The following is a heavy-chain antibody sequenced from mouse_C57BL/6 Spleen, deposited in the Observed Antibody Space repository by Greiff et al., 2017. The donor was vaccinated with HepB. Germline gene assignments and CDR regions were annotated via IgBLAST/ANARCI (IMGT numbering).Heavy chain of an antibody. CDR2: IDPSDSYT. Sequence: QVQLQQPGAELVRPGTSVKLSCKASGYTFTSYWMHWVKQRPGQGLEWIGVIDPSDSYTNYNQKFKGKATLTVDTSSSTAYMQLSSLTSEDSAVYYCARGHYYGSSLDYWGQGTTLTVSS. J-gene: IGHJ2*01. V-gene: IGHV1-59*01. D-gene: IGHD1-1*01. CDR3: ARGHYYGSSLDY. CDR1: GYTFTSYW.